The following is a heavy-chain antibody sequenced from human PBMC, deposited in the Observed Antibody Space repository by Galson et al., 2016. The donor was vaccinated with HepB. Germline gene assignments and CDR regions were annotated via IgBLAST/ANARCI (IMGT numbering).Heavy chain of an antibody. CDR2: ISFDGTFK. Sequence: SLRLSCAASAFSFSNFAMHWVRQAPGKGLEWVAMISFDGTFKSYADSVRGRFTISRDNSKNTLYLQMNSLRGEDTAVYYCAQELTATGPDRHFHRWGQGTLLSVSS. D-gene: IGHD3-9*01. V-gene: IGHV3-30*18. CDR3: AQELTATGPDRHFHR. CDR1: AFSFSNFA. J-gene: IGHJ1*01.